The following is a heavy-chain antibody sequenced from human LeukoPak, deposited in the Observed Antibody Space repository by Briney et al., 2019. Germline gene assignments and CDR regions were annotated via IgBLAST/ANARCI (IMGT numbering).Heavy chain of an antibody. CDR2: ISAYNGNT. CDR1: GYTFTSYG. CDR3: ARVGYCSSTSCLDFDY. V-gene: IGHV1-18*01. D-gene: IGHD2-2*01. Sequence: GASVKVSCKASGYTFTSYGISWVRQAPGQGLEWIGWISAYNGNTNYAQKLQGRVTMTTDTSTSTAYMELRSLRSDDTAVYYCARVGYCSSTSCLDFDYWGQGTLVTVSS. J-gene: IGHJ4*02.